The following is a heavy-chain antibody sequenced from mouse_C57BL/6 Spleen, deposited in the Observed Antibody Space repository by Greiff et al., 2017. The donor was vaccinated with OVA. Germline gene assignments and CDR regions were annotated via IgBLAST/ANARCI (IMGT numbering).Heavy chain of an antibody. CDR2: LNPNNGGT. J-gene: IGHJ2*01. D-gene: IGHD2-3*01. Sequence: EVQLQQSGPELVKPGASVKMSCKASGYTFTDYNMHWVKQSHGKSLEWIGYLNPNNGGTSYNQKFKGKATLTVNKSSSTAYMELRSLTSEDSAVYYCARGPRWGYFDYWGQGTTLTVSS. CDR1: GYTFTDYN. V-gene: IGHV1-22*01. CDR3: ARGPRWGYFDY.